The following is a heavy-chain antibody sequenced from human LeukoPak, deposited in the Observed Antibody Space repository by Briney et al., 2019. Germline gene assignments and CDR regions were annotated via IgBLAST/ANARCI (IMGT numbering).Heavy chain of an antibody. Sequence: PETLSLTCTVSGGSISSYYWSWIRQPPGKGLEWIGYIYTSGSTNYNPSLKSRVTISVDTSKNQFSLKLSSVTAADTAVYYCARHQYSSSWYDYWGQGTLVTVSS. D-gene: IGHD6-13*01. CDR1: GGSISSYY. J-gene: IGHJ4*02. CDR2: IYTSGST. V-gene: IGHV4-4*09. CDR3: ARHQYSSSWYDY.